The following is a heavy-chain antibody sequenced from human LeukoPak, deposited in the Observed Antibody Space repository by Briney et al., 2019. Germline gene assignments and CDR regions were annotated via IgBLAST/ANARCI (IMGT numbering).Heavy chain of an antibody. D-gene: IGHD4-17*01. Sequence: PGGSLRLSCAASGFTFSSYSMNWVRQAPGKGLEWVSSISSSSSYIYYADSVKGRFTISRDNAKNSLYLQMNSLRAEDTAVYYCARNYGDYNAEYFQHWGQGTLVTASS. CDR1: GFTFSSYS. J-gene: IGHJ1*01. V-gene: IGHV3-21*01. CDR3: ARNYGDYNAEYFQH. CDR2: ISSSSSYI.